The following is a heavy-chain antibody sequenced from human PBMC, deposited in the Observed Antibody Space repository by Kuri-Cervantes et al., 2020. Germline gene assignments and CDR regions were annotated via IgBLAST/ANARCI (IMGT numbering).Heavy chain of an antibody. J-gene: IGHJ4*02. V-gene: IGHV3-64*01. D-gene: IGHD3-10*01. CDR1: GFTFSSYA. Sequence: GESLKISCAASGFTFSSYAMHWVRQAPGKGLEYVSAISSNGGSTYYANSVKGRFTISRDNSKNSLYLQMNSLRAEDTALYYCARSAPQDYYGSGSYYLFDYWGQGTLVTVSS. CDR2: ISSNGGST. CDR3: ARSAPQDYYGSGSYYLFDY.